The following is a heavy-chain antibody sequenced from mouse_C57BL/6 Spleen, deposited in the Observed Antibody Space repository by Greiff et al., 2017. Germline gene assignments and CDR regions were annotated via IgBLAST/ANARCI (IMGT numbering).Heavy chain of an antibody. V-gene: IGHV1-69*01. J-gene: IGHJ1*03. D-gene: IGHD2-5*01. CDR3: ARSPPDYSNYVGYFDV. CDR1: GYTFTSYW. Sequence: VQLQQPGAELVMPGASVKLSCKASGYTFTSYWMHWVKQRPGQGLEWIGEIDPSDSYTNYNQKFKGKATLTVDKSSSTAYMQLSSLTSEDSAVYYCARSPPDYSNYVGYFDVWGTGTTVTVSS. CDR2: IDPSDSYT.